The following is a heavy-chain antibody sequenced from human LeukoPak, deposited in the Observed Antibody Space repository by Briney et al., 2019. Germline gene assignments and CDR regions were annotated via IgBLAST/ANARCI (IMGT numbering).Heavy chain of an antibody. CDR2: IAADSSAI. D-gene: IGHD3-10*01. CDR3: ARNAWKSYDSGRGRMDV. V-gene: IGHV3-48*01. CDR1: GFTFSSYS. J-gene: IGHJ6*02. Sequence: GGSLRLSCAASGFTFSSYSMNWVRQASGKGLEWVSYIAADSSAIYYADSVRGRCTISRDNAKNSLYLQMNSLRAEDTAVYYCARNAWKSYDSGRGRMDVWGQGTTVTVSS.